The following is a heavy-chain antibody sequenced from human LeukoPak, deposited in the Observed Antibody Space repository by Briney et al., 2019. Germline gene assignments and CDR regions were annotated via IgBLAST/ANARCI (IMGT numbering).Heavy chain of an antibody. D-gene: IGHD1-26*01. Sequence: GGSLRLSCAASGFTFSSYAMSWVRQAPGKGLEWVSTISTSGGSTYYADSVKGRFTISRDNSKNTLYLQMNSLTAEDTAVYYCVRDLGGRSGHWGQGTLVTVSS. J-gene: IGHJ4*02. CDR2: ISTSGGST. CDR3: VRDLGGRSGH. CDR1: GFTFSSYA. V-gene: IGHV3-23*01.